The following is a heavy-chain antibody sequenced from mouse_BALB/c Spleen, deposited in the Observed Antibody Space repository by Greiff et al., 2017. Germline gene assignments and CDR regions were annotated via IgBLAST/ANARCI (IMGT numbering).Heavy chain of an antibody. CDR2: IWAGGST. CDR1: GFSLTSYG. Sequence: QVHVKQSGPGLVAPSQSLSITCTVSGFSLTSYGVHWVRQPPGKGLEWLGVIWAGGSTNYNSAHMSRLSISKDNSKSQVFLKMNSLQTDDTAMYYCARGEIYYDYDSAWFAYWGQGTLVTVSA. V-gene: IGHV2-9*02. J-gene: IGHJ3*01. D-gene: IGHD2-4*01. CDR3: ARGEIYYDYDSAWFAY.